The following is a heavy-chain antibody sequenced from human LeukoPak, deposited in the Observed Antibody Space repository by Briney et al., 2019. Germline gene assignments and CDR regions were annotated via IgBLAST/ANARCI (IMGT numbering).Heavy chain of an antibody. J-gene: IGHJ5*02. CDR1: GFTFDDYA. Sequence: GGSLRLSCAASGFTFDDYAMHWVRQAPGKGLEWVSSISSSSSYIYYADSVKGRFTISRDNAKNSLYLQMNSLRAEDTAVYYCARDFLRGYSYGSENWFDPWGQGTLVTVSS. V-gene: IGHV3-21*01. D-gene: IGHD5-18*01. CDR3: ARDFLRGYSYGSENWFDP. CDR2: ISSSSSYI.